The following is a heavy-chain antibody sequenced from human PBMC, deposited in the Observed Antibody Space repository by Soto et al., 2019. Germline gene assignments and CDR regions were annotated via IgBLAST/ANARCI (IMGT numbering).Heavy chain of an antibody. CDR3: AADVGASARTFDY. V-gene: IGHV1-69*01. D-gene: IGHD1-26*01. CDR2: IIPIFGTA. Sequence: QVQLVQSGAEVKKPGSSVKVSCKASGGTFSTYAISWVRQAPGQGLEWMGGIIPIFGTANYAQKFQCIVTITADEATSTAYMELSSLGSEDTAVYYCAADVGASARTFDYWGQGTLVTVYS. J-gene: IGHJ4*02. CDR1: GGTFSTYA.